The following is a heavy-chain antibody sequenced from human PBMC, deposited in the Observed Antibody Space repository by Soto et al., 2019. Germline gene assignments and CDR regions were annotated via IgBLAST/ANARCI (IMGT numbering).Heavy chain of an antibody. CDR2: IIPIFGTA. D-gene: IGHD3-10*01. V-gene: IGHV1-69*13. Sequence: SVKVSFKASGGTFSGYAISWVRQAPGQGLEWMGGIIPIFGTANYAQKFQGRVTITADESTSTAYMELSSLRSEDTAVYYCARDRYYGSGSYTHYYGMDVWGQGTTVTVSS. CDR1: GGTFSGYA. J-gene: IGHJ6*02. CDR3: ARDRYYGSGSYTHYYGMDV.